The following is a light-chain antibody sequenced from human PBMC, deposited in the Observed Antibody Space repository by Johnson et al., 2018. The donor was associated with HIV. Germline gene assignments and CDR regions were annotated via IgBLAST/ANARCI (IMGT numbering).Light chain of an antibody. CDR2: ENT. Sequence: QSVLTQPPSVSAAPGQKVTISCSGSSSNIGDNYVSWYQQLPGTAPKLLIYENTKRPSGIPDRFSGSKSGTSATLGITGLQTGAEADYYCGTWDSSLSAGINYVFGTGTKVTVL. V-gene: IGLV1-51*02. CDR3: GTWDSSLSAGINYV. J-gene: IGLJ1*01. CDR1: SSNIGDNY.